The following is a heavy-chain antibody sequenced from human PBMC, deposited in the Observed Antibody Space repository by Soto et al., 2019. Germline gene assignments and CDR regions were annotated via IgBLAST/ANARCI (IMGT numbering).Heavy chain of an antibody. Sequence: PGVSRRLSWSASGFGVSRYAMHWVRQGPGKGLEWVAAVWYDGRRTYYADSVKGRFTISRDSSNNTVDLQMDSLRVDDTGVYYCARSAGSFSDWGQGIQVTVSS. CDR3: ARSAGSFSD. V-gene: IGHV3-33*01. CDR1: GFGVSRYA. CDR2: VWYDGRRT. D-gene: IGHD3-10*01. J-gene: IGHJ4*02.